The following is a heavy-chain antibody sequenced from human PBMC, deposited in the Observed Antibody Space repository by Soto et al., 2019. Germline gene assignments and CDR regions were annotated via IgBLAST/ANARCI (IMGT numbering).Heavy chain of an antibody. Sequence: EVQLVESGGGLVQPGGSLRLSCAASGFTFSSYEMNWVRQAPGKGLEWVSYISSSGSTIYYADSVKGRFTISRDNAKNSQYLQMNSLRAEDTAVYYCARVVVQLLSDRVQGTLVTVSS. CDR2: ISSSGSTI. CDR1: GFTFSSYE. J-gene: IGHJ4*02. D-gene: IGHD2-2*01. CDR3: ARVVVQLLSD. V-gene: IGHV3-48*03.